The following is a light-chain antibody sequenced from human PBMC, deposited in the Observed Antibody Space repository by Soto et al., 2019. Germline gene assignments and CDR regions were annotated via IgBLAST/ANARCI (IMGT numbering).Light chain of an antibody. V-gene: IGKV1-5*01. J-gene: IGKJ5*01. CDR1: QSIRNW. Sequence: IQMPQFPSTLSASVGDRVTITCRSSQSIRNWLAWYQQKPGKAPKLLIYDASTLERGVPSRFSGSGSGTEFTLSISSLQPDDFATYYCHQYDSSSGYTFGQGTRLEIK. CDR3: HQYDSSSGYT. CDR2: DAS.